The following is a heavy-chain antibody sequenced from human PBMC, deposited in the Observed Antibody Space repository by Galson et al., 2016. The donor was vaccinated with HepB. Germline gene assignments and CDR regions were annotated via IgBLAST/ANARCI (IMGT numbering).Heavy chain of an antibody. V-gene: IGHV3-21*01. Sequence: SLRLSCAASGFTFSSYSMNWVRQAPGKGLEWVSYISSSSSYIYYADSVKGRFTISRDDAKNSLYLQMNSLRAGDTAVYYCASQSLGSGPANYYYGMDVWGQGTTVTVSS. D-gene: IGHD3-3*01. CDR3: ASQSLGSGPANYYYGMDV. CDR2: ISSSSSYI. CDR1: GFTFSSYS. J-gene: IGHJ6*02.